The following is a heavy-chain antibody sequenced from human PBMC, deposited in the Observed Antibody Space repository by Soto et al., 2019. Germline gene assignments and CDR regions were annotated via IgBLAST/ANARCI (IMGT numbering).Heavy chain of an antibody. CDR3: ARELSSSSWNYYYYGMDV. CDR2: IIPIFGTA. CDR1: GGTFSSYA. Sequence: QVQLVQSGAEVKKPGSSVKVSCKASGGTFSSYAISWVRQAPGQGLEWMGGIIPIFGTANYAQKFQGRVTITADESTSTAYMELSSLRSEDTAVYYCARELSSSSWNYYYYGMDVWGQGTTVTVSS. V-gene: IGHV1-69*01. D-gene: IGHD6-13*01. J-gene: IGHJ6*02.